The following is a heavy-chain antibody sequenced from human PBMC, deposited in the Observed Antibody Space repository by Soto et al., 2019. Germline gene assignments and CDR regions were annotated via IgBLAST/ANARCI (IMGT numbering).Heavy chain of an antibody. CDR1: GGSFSGYY. J-gene: IGHJ6*02. D-gene: IGHD3-10*01. V-gene: IGHV4-34*01. CDR2: INHSGST. Sequence: QVQLQQWGAGLLKPSETLSLTCAVYGGSFSGYYWSWIRQPPGKGLEWIGEINHSGSTNYNPSLKSRVTTSVDTPKNQFSLKLCSVTAADTSVYYCARGGGDGSGSSFYYYYYGMDVWGQGTTVTVSS. CDR3: ARGGGDGSGSSFYYYYYGMDV.